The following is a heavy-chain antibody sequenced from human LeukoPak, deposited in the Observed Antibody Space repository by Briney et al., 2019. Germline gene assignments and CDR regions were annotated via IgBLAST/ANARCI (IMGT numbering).Heavy chain of an antibody. D-gene: IGHD4-17*01. CDR1: GFTFDDYG. Sequence: PGGSLRLSCAASGFTFDDYGMSWVRQAPGKGLEWDSGINWNGGSTGYADSVKGRFTISRDNAKNSLYLQMNSLRAEDTALYYCARISLTTGSYYYYYMDVWGKGTTVTVSS. CDR2: INWNGGST. V-gene: IGHV3-20*04. CDR3: ARISLTTGSYYYYYMDV. J-gene: IGHJ6*03.